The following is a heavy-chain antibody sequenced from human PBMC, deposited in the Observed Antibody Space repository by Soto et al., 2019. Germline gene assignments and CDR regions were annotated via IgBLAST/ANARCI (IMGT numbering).Heavy chain of an antibody. CDR2: IFHSGST. J-gene: IGHJ2*01. D-gene: IGHD3-22*01. CDR3: AIESRSSHYDGSAYSQYWYFDL. Sequence: SETLSLTCTVSGGSVSSAAHSWTWIRQPPGKGLEWIGYIFHSGSTYYNPSLNNRLTISLDRSKNQFSLKLTSVTAADTAVFYCAIESRSSHYDGSAYSQYWYFDLWGPATLVTVS. V-gene: IGHV4-30-2*01. CDR1: GGSVSSAAHS.